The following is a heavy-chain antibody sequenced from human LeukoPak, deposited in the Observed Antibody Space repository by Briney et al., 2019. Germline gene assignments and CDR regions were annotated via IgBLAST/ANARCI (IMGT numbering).Heavy chain of an antibody. CDR1: GFTFSTSW. D-gene: IGHD6-13*01. J-gene: IGHJ4*02. CDR2: IYSDGSFT. Sequence: GGSLRLSCAASGFTFSTSWMHWVRQGPGKGLVWVSRIYSDGSFTSYADSVKGRFTISRDNAKNTVYLQMNSLRAEDTAVFYCARVRYMNSWYREIDYWGQGTLVTVSS. CDR3: ARVRYMNSWYREIDY. V-gene: IGHV3-74*01.